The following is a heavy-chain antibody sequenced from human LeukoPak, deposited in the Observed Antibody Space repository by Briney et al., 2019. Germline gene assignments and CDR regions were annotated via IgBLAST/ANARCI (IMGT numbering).Heavy chain of an antibody. Sequence: GGSLRLSCAASGFTISSYSMNWVRQAPGKGLEWVSSISSSSYIYYADSVEGRFTISRDNAENSLYLQMNSLRVEDTAFYYCARDLAYSRLDYWGQGMLVTVSS. D-gene: IGHD5-18*01. V-gene: IGHV3-21*01. CDR3: ARDLAYSRLDY. CDR2: ISSSSYI. J-gene: IGHJ4*02. CDR1: GFTISSYS.